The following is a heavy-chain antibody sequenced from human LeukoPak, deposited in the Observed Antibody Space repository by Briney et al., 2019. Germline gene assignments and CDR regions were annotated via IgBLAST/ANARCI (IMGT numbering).Heavy chain of an antibody. CDR2: FNPGGGSA. Sequence: GASVKVSCKASGYTFTRYYMHWVRQAPGQGLEWMGIFNPGGGSATYGQNFQGRVTMTRDTSTSTVYMGLTSLTSEDTAVYYCARVLGTDGYNFDYWGQGTLVTVSS. V-gene: IGHV1-46*01. CDR3: ARVLGTDGYNFDY. CDR1: GYTFTRYY. D-gene: IGHD5-24*01. J-gene: IGHJ4*02.